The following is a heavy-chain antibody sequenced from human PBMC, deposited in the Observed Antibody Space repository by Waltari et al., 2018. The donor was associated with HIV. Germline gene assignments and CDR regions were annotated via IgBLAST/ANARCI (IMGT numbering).Heavy chain of an antibody. V-gene: IGHV3-43D*04. CDR2: ISWDGGST. D-gene: IGHD2-15*01. Sequence: LEWVSLISWDGGSTYYADSVKGRFTISRDNSKNSLYLQMNSLRAEDTALYYCAKDMTRMVGNAFDIWGQGTMVTVSS. CDR3: AKDMTRMVGNAFDI. J-gene: IGHJ3*02.